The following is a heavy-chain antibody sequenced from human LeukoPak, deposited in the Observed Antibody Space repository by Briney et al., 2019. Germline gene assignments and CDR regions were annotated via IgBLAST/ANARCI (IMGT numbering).Heavy chain of an antibody. Sequence: SETLSLTCTVSGGSISSSSYYWGWIRQPPGKGLEWIGSIYYSGSTYYNPSLKSRVTISVDTSKNQFSLKLSSVTAADTAVYYCARDGPYYYGSGQIGYYYYMDVWGKGTTVTVSS. D-gene: IGHD3-10*01. CDR3: ARDGPYYYGSGQIGYYYYMDV. J-gene: IGHJ6*03. CDR2: IYYSGST. CDR1: GGSISSSSYY. V-gene: IGHV4-39*07.